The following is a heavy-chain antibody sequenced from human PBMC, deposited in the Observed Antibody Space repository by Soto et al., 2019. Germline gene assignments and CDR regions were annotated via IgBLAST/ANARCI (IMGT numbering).Heavy chain of an antibody. CDR3: ARGGLGVVAGTGDFYYYGMDV. CDR1: GGTFSSYA. Sequence: QVQLVQSGAEVKKPGSSVKVSCKASGGTFSSYAISWVRQAPGQGLEWMGGSIPIFGTANYAQKFQGRVTITAEGSTSTAYMELSSLRSEDTAVYYCARGGLGVVAGTGDFYYYGMDVWGQVTTVTVSS. CDR2: SIPIFGTA. D-gene: IGHD6-19*01. V-gene: IGHV1-69*01. J-gene: IGHJ6*02.